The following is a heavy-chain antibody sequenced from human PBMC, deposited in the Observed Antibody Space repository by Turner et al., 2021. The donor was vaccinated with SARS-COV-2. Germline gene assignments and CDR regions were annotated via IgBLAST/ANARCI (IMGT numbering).Heavy chain of an antibody. CDR3: ARSSRGGPLGMDV. CDR2: IYYTGST. CDR1: GGSISSYY. V-gene: IGHV4-59*08. Sequence: QVQLQESGPGLVKPSETLSLTCTVSGGSISSYYWSWIRQPPGKGLEWIGYIYYTGSTNYNPSLKSRVTISVDTFKNQFSLKLNSVTAADTAIYYCARSSRGGPLGMDVWGQGTTVTVSS. J-gene: IGHJ6*02. D-gene: IGHD2-15*01.